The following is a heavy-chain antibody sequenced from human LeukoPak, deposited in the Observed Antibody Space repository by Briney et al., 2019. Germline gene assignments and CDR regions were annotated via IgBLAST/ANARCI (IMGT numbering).Heavy chain of an antibody. D-gene: IGHD2-15*01. J-gene: IGHJ4*01. CDR3: ARLYCSGGSCHFDY. CDR2: IYSGGST. V-gene: IGHV3-53*01. Sequence: GGSLRLSCAASGFTVSSNYMSWVRQAPGKGLEWVSVIYSGGSTYYADSVKGRFTISRDNSKNTLYLQMNSLRAEDTAVYYCARLYCSGGSCHFDYWGHGTLVTVSS. CDR1: GFTVSSNY.